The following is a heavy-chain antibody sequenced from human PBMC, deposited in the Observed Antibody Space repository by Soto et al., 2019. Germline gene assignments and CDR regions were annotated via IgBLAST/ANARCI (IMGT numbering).Heavy chain of an antibody. V-gene: IGHV1-69*13. CDR1: GGTFSSYA. D-gene: IGHD5-12*01. CDR2: IIPIFGTA. J-gene: IGHJ6*02. Sequence: SVKVSCKASGGTFSSYAISWVRQAPGQGLEWMGGIIPIFGTANYAQKYQGRVTITADESTSTAYMELSSLRSEDTAVYYCAISEGRCSGYDYGDYYYYSGMDVWGQGTTVT. CDR3: AISEGRCSGYDYGDYYYYSGMDV.